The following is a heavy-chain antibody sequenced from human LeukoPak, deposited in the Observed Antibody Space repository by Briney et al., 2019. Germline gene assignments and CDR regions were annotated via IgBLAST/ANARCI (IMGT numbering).Heavy chain of an antibody. CDR1: GFTFSYYI. Sequence: GGSLTLSCTGSGFTFSYYIMNWVRQAPGKGLEWLSYISGSSSIISYADSVRGRFTISRDNAKNTLYLQMNSLRAEDTAVYYCARSSGYSSSWSPFDYWGQGTLVTVSS. D-gene: IGHD6-13*01. J-gene: IGHJ4*02. V-gene: IGHV3-48*01. CDR3: ARSSGYSSSWSPFDY. CDR2: ISGSSSII.